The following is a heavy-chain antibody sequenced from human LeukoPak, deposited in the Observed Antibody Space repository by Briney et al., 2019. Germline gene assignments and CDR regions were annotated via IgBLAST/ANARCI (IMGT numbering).Heavy chain of an antibody. CDR1: GYTFTSYG. Sequence: GASVKVSXKASGYTFTSYGISWVRQAPGQGLEWMGWISAYNGNTNYAQKLQGRVTMTTDTSTSTAYMELRSLRSDDTAVYYCARVVRYYDSSGYFSAMSGTPYYYYMDVWGKGTTVTVSS. CDR2: ISAYNGNT. V-gene: IGHV1-18*01. D-gene: IGHD3-22*01. J-gene: IGHJ6*03. CDR3: ARVVRYYDSSGYFSAMSGTPYYYYMDV.